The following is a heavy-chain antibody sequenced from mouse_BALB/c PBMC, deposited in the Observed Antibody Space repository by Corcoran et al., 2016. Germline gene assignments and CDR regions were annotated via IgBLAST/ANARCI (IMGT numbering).Heavy chain of an antibody. D-gene: IGHD2-3*01. CDR2: INTHSGVP. J-gene: IGHJ3*01. CDR1: GYTFTTAG. V-gene: IGHV9-4*02. Sequence: QIQLVQSGPELKKPGATVRISCKASGYTFTTAGMQWVQKMPGKGLKWIGWINTHSGVPKYAEDFKGRFAFSLETSASTAYLQISNLKNEDTATYFCARGIGGYSWFAYWGQGTLVTVSA. CDR3: ARGIGGYSWFAY.